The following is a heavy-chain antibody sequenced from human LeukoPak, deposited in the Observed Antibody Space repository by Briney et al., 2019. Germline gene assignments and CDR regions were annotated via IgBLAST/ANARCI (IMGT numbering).Heavy chain of an antibody. V-gene: IGHV3-23*01. Sequence: PGGSLRLSCAASGFTFSSYAMSWVRQAPGKGLEWVSAISGSGGSTNYADSVKGRFTISRDNSKNTLYLQMNSLRAEDTAVYYCAKNAAYYYYYGMDVWGQGTTVTVSS. J-gene: IGHJ6*02. CDR1: GFTFSSYA. CDR3: AKNAAYYYYYGMDV. D-gene: IGHD6-25*01. CDR2: ISGSGGST.